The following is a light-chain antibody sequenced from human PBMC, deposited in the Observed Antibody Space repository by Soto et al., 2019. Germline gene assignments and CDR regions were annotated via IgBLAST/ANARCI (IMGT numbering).Light chain of an antibody. Sequence: DIQMTHSPSSLSASVVDRVTITCRASQKITTYLNWYQQRPGKAPSLLIYAATYLRNGVPSRFSGSGSGTDFTLTINGLQPDDFATYFCHQIHTTPWTFGQGTKVDIK. J-gene: IGKJ1*01. V-gene: IGKV1-39*01. CDR3: HQIHTTPWT. CDR1: QKITTY. CDR2: AAT.